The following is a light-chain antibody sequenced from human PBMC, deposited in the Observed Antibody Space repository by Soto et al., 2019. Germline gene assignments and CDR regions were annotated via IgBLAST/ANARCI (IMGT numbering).Light chain of an antibody. Sequence: EIVLTQSPATLSLSPGERATLSCTASQSVSTYLAWYQQKPGQPPTLLIFETSDRATGIPARFSGSGSGADFTLTISSLEPEDFAVYYCQHRLTWPLAFGGGTRVEIK. J-gene: IGKJ4*01. CDR2: ETS. V-gene: IGKV3-11*01. CDR3: QHRLTWPLA. CDR1: QSVSTY.